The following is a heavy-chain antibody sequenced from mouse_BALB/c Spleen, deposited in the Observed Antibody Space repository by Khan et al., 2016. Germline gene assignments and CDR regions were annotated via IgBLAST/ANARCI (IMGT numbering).Heavy chain of an antibody. CDR3: ARSYYDSWFVY. Sequence: VQLQQSGAELVKPGASVKLSCTAAGFNIKDTYMHWMIQRPEQGLEWIGRIDPANDNTKYDPKFQGKATITADTSSNTAYLQLSSLTSEDTAVSYCARSYYDSWFVYWGQGILVTVSA. D-gene: IGHD2-4*01. CDR1: GFNIKDTY. CDR2: IDPANDNT. V-gene: IGHV14-3*02. J-gene: IGHJ3*01.